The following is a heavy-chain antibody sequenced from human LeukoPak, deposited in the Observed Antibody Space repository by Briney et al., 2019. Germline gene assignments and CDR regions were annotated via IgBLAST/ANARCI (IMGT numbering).Heavy chain of an antibody. D-gene: IGHD5-18*01. CDR3: AKGPRYSYGYGY. CDR1: GFTFSSYA. J-gene: IGHJ4*02. V-gene: IGHV3-23*01. Sequence: GGSLRLSCAASGFTFSSYAMSWVRQAPGKGLEWVSAISGSGGSTYYADSVKGRFTISRDNSKNTLYLQMNSLRAENTAVYYCAKGPRYSYGYGYWGQGTLVTASS. CDR2: ISGSGGST.